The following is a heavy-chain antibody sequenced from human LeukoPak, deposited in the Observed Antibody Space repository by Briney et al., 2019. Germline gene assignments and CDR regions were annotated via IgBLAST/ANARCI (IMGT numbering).Heavy chain of an antibody. Sequence: ASVKVSCKASGGTFSSYAISWVRQAPGQELEWMGRIIPIFGTANYAQKFQGRDTITTDESTSTAYMELSSLRSEDTAVYYCARDYYDSSGYYYGYWGQGTLVTVSS. CDR2: IIPIFGTA. J-gene: IGHJ4*02. CDR3: ARDYYDSSGYYYGY. CDR1: GGTFSSYA. D-gene: IGHD3-22*01. V-gene: IGHV1-69*05.